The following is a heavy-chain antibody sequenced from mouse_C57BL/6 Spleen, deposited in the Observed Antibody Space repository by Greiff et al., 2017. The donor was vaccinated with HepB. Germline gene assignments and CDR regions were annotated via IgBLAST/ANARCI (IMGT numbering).Heavy chain of an antibody. J-gene: IGHJ2*01. D-gene: IGHD2-4*01. Sequence: QVQLQQSGAELVRPGSSVKLSCKASGYTFTSYWMHWVKQRPIQGLEWIGNIDPSDSETHYNQKFKDKATLTVDKSSSTAYMQLSSLTSEDSAVYYCARYYYDYDGYFDYWGQGTTLTVSS. CDR3: ARYYYDYDGYFDY. V-gene: IGHV1-52*01. CDR2: IDPSDSET. CDR1: GYTFTSYW.